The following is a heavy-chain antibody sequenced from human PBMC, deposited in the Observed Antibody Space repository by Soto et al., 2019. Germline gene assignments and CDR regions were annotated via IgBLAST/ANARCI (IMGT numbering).Heavy chain of an antibody. V-gene: IGHV5-10-1*03. CDR2: IDPSDSYT. Sequence: EVQLVQSGAEVKKPGESLRISCKGSGYSFTSYWISWVRQMPGKGLEWMGRIDPSDSYTNYSPSFQGHVTISADKSISTAYLQWSSLKASDTAMYYCARLPGPDPNYDFWSGSDYWGQGTLVTVSS. CDR3: ARLPGPDPNYDFWSGSDY. D-gene: IGHD3-3*01. J-gene: IGHJ4*02. CDR1: GYSFTSYW.